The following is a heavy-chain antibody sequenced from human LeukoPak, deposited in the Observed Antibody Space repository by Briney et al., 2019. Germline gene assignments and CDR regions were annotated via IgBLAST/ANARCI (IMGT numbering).Heavy chain of an antibody. CDR2: INPNSGGT. V-gene: IGHV1-2*02. Sequence: ASVKVSCKASGYTFTGYYMHWARQAPGQGLEWMGWINPNSGGTNYAQKFQGRVTMTRDTSISTAYMELSRLRSDDTAVYYCARDDHSPYYYDSSGRNWFDPWGQGTLVTVSS. CDR1: GYTFTGYY. J-gene: IGHJ5*02. D-gene: IGHD3-22*01. CDR3: ARDDHSPYYYDSSGRNWFDP.